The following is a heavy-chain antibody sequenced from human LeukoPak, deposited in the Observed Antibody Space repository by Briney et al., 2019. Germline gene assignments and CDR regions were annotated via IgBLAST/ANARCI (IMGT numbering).Heavy chain of an antibody. CDR2: ISGSGGST. Sequence: PGGSLRLSCAASGFTFSSYAMSWVRQAPGKGLEWVSAISGSGGSTYYADSVKGRFTISRDNSKNTLSLQMNSLRAEDTAVYYCAKERITMIVVVITMDYWGQGTLVTVSS. J-gene: IGHJ4*02. D-gene: IGHD3-22*01. CDR3: AKERITMIVVVITMDY. CDR1: GFTFSSYA. V-gene: IGHV3-23*01.